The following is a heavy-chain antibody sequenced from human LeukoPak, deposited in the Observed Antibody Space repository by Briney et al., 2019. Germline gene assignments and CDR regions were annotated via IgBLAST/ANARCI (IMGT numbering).Heavy chain of an antibody. CDR2: IYHSGST. D-gene: IGHD3-10*01. J-gene: IGHJ6*02. V-gene: IGHV4-4*02. Sequence: SETLSLTCTVSGGSISSSNWWSWVRQPPGKGLEWIGEIYHSGSTNYNPSLKSRVTISVDKSKNQFSLKLSSVTAADTAVYYCARELSEIGGYGMDVWGQGTTVTVSS. CDR1: GGSISSSNW. CDR3: ARELSEIGGYGMDV.